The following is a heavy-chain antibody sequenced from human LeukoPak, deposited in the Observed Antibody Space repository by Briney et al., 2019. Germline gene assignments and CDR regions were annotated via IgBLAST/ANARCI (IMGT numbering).Heavy chain of an antibody. CDR2: LSGSGDST. CDR3: AKASYYYDSSDRFDY. D-gene: IGHD3-22*01. Sequence: GGSLRLSCAASGFTFSSYAMTWVRQAPGKGQEWVSGLSGSGDSTYYADSVKGRFTISRDNSKNTLFLQMNNLRAEDTAIYYCAKASYYYDSSDRFDYWGQGTLVTVSS. CDR1: GFTFSSYA. J-gene: IGHJ4*02. V-gene: IGHV3-23*01.